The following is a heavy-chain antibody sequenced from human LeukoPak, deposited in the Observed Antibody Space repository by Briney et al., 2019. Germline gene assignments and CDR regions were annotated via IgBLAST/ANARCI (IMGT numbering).Heavy chain of an antibody. J-gene: IGHJ4*02. CDR2: FDTEDGET. V-gene: IGHV1-24*01. CDR1: GYTLTELS. Sequence: ASVKVSRKVSGYTLTELSMHWVRQAPGKGRAWVGGFDTEDGETIYAPQFQGRVTMTEETSTDTAYMELSSLRSGARPGYYFPQPSWDSSSYGFDYWGQGTLVTVSS. D-gene: IGHD6-6*01. CDR3: PQPSWDSSSYGFDY.